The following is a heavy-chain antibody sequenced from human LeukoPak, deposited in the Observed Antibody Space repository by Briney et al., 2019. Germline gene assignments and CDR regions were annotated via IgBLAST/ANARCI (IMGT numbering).Heavy chain of an antibody. D-gene: IGHD1-26*01. J-gene: IGHJ3*02. Sequence: GGSLRLSCAASGFTFSSYAMHWVRQAPGKGLEWVAVISYDGSNKYYADSVKGRFTISRDNSKNTLYLQMNSLRAEDTAVYYCARDYRAGGGATFAFDIRGQGTMVTVSS. V-gene: IGHV3-30-3*01. CDR2: ISYDGSNK. CDR1: GFTFSSYA. CDR3: ARDYRAGGGATFAFDI.